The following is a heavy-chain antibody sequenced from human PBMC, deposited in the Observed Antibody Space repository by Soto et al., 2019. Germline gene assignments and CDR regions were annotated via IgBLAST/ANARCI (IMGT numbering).Heavy chain of an antibody. D-gene: IGHD6-13*01. CDR1: GYTFTSCD. CDR3: ARGDLGAAGSYYYYYYMDV. V-gene: IGHV1-8*01. CDR2: MNPNSGNT. J-gene: IGHJ6*03. Sequence: ASVKVSCKASGYTFTSCDINWVRQATGQGLEWMGWMNPNSGNTGYAQKFQGRVTMTRNTSISAAYMELSSLRSEDTAVYYCARGDLGAAGSYYYYYYMDVWGKGTTVTVSS.